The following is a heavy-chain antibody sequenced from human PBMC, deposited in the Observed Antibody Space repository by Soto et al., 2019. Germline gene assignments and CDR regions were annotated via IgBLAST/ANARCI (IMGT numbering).Heavy chain of an antibody. Sequence: SETMSLACAVCGESFNIYYGCWIRQSPGKGLEWIGEVSHTGHTNYNPSLKSRVTMSIDTSKNQFFLKLNSVTAADICMYYCARNGGSTCFYFASWGQGTVVTSPQ. CDR3: ARNGGSTCFYFAS. V-gene: IGHV4-34*01. D-gene: IGHD6-13*01. CDR1: GESFNIYY. J-gene: IGHJ4*02. CDR2: VSHTGHT.